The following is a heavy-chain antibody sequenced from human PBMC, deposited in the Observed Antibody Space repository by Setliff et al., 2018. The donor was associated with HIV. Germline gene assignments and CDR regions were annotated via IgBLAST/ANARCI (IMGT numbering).Heavy chain of an antibody. Sequence: ASVKVSCKASGYTFTGYYMHWVRQAPGQGLEWMGLINPNSGGTNYAQKFQGRVTMTRDPSISTAYMELSRLRSDDTAVYYCARPGYYDSSGPYAFDIWGQGTMVTVSS. CDR1: GYTFTGYY. J-gene: IGHJ3*02. D-gene: IGHD3-22*01. V-gene: IGHV1-2*06. CDR2: INPNSGGT. CDR3: ARPGYYDSSGPYAFDI.